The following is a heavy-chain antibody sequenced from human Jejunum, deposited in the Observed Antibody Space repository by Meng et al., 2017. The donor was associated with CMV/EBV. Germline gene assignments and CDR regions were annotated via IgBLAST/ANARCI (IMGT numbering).Heavy chain of an antibody. CDR2: ISSSGTTT. Sequence: CAASGFALSAYYMSWIRQAPGKGLEWLSYISSSGTTTYYVDSVRGRFTISRDNAKNSLYLQMSSLRGEDTAVYYCARRRDYFDSWGQGTLVTVSS. CDR1: GFALSAYY. V-gene: IGHV3-11*01. J-gene: IGHJ4*02. CDR3: ARRRDYFDS.